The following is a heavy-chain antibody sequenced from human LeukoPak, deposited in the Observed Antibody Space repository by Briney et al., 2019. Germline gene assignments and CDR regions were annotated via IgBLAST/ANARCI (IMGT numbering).Heavy chain of an antibody. CDR3: ARGTVTMVDY. J-gene: IGHJ4*02. D-gene: IGHD3-10*01. CDR2: IYSGGST. CDR1: GFTASSNY. Sequence: GGSLRLSCAASGFTASSNYMSWVRQAPGRGLEWVSVIYSGGSTYYADSVKGRFTISRDNSKNTLFLQMNSLRAGDTAVYYCARGTVTMVDYWGQGTLVTVSS. V-gene: IGHV3-66*01.